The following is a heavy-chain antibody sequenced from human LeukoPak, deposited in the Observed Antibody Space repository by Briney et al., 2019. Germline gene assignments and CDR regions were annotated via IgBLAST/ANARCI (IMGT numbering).Heavy chain of an antibody. CDR2: INQDVSRI. D-gene: IGHD2-8*01. Sequence: GGSLRLSCAGSGFSFSRYWMAWVRQAPGKGLEWVASINQDVSRIHYVDSVKGRFTISRDNAKSSLFLQMASLRVEDTAVYYCARLKDDVTKFDYWGQGTLVTVSS. CDR3: ARLKDDVTKFDY. CDR1: GFSFSRYW. J-gene: IGHJ4*02. V-gene: IGHV3-7*01.